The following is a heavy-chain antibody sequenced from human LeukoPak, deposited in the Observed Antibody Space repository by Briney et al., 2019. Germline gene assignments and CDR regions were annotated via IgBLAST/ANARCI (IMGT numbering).Heavy chain of an antibody. CDR2: ISGSGGST. CDR1: GFTFSSYA. V-gene: IGHV3-23*01. CDR3: AKVDVRGYSYGFDY. D-gene: IGHD5-18*01. J-gene: IGHJ4*02. Sequence: GSLRLSCAASGFTFSSYAMSWVRQAPGKGLEWVSAISGSGGSTYYADSVKGRFTISRDNPKNTLYLQMNSLRAEDTAVYYCAKVDVRGYSYGFDYWGQGALVTVSS.